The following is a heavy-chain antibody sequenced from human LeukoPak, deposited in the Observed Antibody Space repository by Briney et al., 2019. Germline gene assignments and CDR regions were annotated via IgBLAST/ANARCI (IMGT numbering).Heavy chain of an antibody. D-gene: IGHD3-10*01. CDR2: IYYSGST. CDR3: ARMVRCVISRYYFDY. CDR1: GGSISSYY. Sequence: PSETLSLTCTVSGGSISSYYWSWIRQPPGKGLEWIGYIYYSGSTNYNPSLKSRVTISVDTSKNQFSLKLSSVTAADTAVYYCARMVRCVISRYYFDYWGQGILVTVSS. J-gene: IGHJ4*02. V-gene: IGHV4-59*01.